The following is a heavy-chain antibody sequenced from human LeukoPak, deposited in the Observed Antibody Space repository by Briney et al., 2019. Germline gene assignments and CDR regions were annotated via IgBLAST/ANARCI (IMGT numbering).Heavy chain of an antibody. D-gene: IGHD2-21*01. J-gene: IGHJ6*03. V-gene: IGHV4-59*01. CDR1: GGSISSYY. CDR2: IYYSGST. Sequence: PSETLSPTCTVSGGSISSYYWSWIRQPPGKGLEWIGYIYYSGSTNYNPSLKSRVTISVDTSKNQFSLKLSSVTAADTAVYYCARAPIGNCGGDCYSGYYYYYMDVWGKGTTVTVSS. CDR3: ARAPIGNCGGDCYSGYYYYYMDV.